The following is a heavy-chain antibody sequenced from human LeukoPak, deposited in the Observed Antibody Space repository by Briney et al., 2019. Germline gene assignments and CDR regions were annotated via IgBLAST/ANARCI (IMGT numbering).Heavy chain of an antibody. CDR1: GYSISSNYY. CDR3: ARSRGRLAQLDF. Sequence: KPSETLSLTCTVSGYSISSNYYWGWIRQPPGQGLEWIGSIYHSGSTYYNPSLKSRVTISVDTSKNQFSLKVRSVTAADTAVYYCARSRGRLAQLDFWGQGTLVTVSS. V-gene: IGHV4-38-2*02. J-gene: IGHJ4*02. CDR2: IYHSGST. D-gene: IGHD6-25*01.